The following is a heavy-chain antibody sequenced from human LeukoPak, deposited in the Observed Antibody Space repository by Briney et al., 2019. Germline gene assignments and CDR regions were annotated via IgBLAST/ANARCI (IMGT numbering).Heavy chain of an antibody. CDR1: GYTFTGYY. Sequence: ASVKVSCKASGYTFTGYYMHWVRQAPGQGLEWMGWINPNSGGTNYAQKFQGRVTMTRDTSISTAYMELSRLRSDDTAVYYCARAATVVTLDYYYYGMDVWGQGTTVTVSS. D-gene: IGHD4-23*01. CDR3: ARAATVVTLDYYYYGMDV. J-gene: IGHJ6*02. V-gene: IGHV1-2*02. CDR2: INPNSGGT.